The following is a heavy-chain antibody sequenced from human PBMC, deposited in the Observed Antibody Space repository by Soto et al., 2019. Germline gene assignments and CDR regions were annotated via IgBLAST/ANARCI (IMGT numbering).Heavy chain of an antibody. CDR1: GASISSYY. CDR2: GYYSGST. CDR3: ARDTTPSL. V-gene: IGHV4-59*01. J-gene: IGHJ4*02. D-gene: IGHD1-1*01. Sequence: QVQLQESGPGLVKPSETLSLTGTVSGASISSYYWSWIRQPPGKGLEWIGYGYYSGSTDYNPSLKSRVTISVDPSKNQFSLKLSSVTAADTAMYYCARDTTPSLWGQGTLVTVSS.